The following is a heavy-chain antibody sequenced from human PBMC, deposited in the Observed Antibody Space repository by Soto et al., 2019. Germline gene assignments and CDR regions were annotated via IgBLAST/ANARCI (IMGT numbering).Heavy chain of an antibody. CDR2: IYYSGST. CDR3: ATTEDIVVVGMDV. CDR1: GGSISSSSYY. D-gene: IGHD2-15*01. J-gene: IGHJ6*02. Sequence: QLQLQESGPGLVKPSETLSLTCTVSGGSISSSSYYWGWIRQPPGKGLEWIGGIYYSGSTYYNPSLKSRVTISVDTSKNQFSLKLSSVTAADTAVYYCATTEDIVVVGMDVWGQGTTVTVSS. V-gene: IGHV4-39*01.